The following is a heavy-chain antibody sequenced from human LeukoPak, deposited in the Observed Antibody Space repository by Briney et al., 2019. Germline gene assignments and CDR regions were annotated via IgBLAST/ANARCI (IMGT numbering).Heavy chain of an antibody. CDR2: ISGSGGST. V-gene: IGHV3-23*01. J-gene: IGHJ4*02. CDR3: AKDQRITMVRGGPFDY. D-gene: IGHD3-10*01. Sequence: AGGSLRLSCAASGFTFSSYAMSWVRQAPGKGLEWVSAISGSGGSTYYADSVKGRFTISRDNSKNTLYLQMNSLRAEDTAVYYCAKDQRITMVRGGPFDYWGQGTLVTVSS. CDR1: GFTFSSYA.